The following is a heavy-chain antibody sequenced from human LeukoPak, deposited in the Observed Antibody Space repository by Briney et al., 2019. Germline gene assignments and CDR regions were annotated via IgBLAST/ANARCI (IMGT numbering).Heavy chain of an antibody. CDR3: AREPAMAPFDY. CDR2: IYSSGST. J-gene: IGHJ4*02. D-gene: IGHD5-18*01. CDR1: GGSISSYY. Sequence: SETLSLTCTVSGGSISSYYWSWIRQPAGKGLEWIGRIYSSGSTTYNPSLKSRVTMSVDTSKNQFSLKLSSVTAADTAVYYCAREPAMAPFDYWGQGTLVAVSS. V-gene: IGHV4-4*07.